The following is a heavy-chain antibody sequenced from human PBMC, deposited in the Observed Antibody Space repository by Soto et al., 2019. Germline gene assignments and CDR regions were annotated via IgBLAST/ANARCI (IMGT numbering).Heavy chain of an antibody. Sequence: PGGSLRLSCAASGFTFSSYSMNWVRQAPGKGLECVSSISSSSSYIYYADSVKGRFTISRDNAKNSLYLQMNSLRAEDTAVYYCARDRNIVVVPAAWDYYYYGMDVWGQGTTVTVSS. J-gene: IGHJ6*02. D-gene: IGHD2-2*01. CDR2: ISSSSSYI. V-gene: IGHV3-21*01. CDR3: ARDRNIVVVPAAWDYYYYGMDV. CDR1: GFTFSSYS.